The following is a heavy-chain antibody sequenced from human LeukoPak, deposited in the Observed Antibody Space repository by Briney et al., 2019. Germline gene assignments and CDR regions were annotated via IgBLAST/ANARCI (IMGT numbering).Heavy chain of an antibody. V-gene: IGHV3-66*01. J-gene: IGHJ4*02. Sequence: GGSLRLSCAASGFTVSSNYMSWVRQAPGKGLEWVSVIYSGGSTYYADSVKGRFTISRDNSKNTLYLQMNSLRAEDTAVYYCARDGRSTPFDYWGQGTQVTVSS. CDR3: ARDGRSTPFDY. CDR1: GFTVSSNY. CDR2: IYSGGST.